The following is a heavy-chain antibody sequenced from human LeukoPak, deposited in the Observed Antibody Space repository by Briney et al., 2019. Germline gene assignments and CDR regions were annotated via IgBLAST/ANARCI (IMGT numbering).Heavy chain of an antibody. CDR2: ISYDGSNK. CDR1: GFTFSSYA. D-gene: IGHD5-24*01. Sequence: GGSLRLSCAASGFTFSSYAMHWVRQAPGKGLEWVAVISYDGSNKYYADSVKGRFTISRDNSKNTLYLQMNSLRAEDTAVYYCARWLQKDWGQGTLVTVSS. J-gene: IGHJ4*02. V-gene: IGHV3-30*14. CDR3: ARWLQKD.